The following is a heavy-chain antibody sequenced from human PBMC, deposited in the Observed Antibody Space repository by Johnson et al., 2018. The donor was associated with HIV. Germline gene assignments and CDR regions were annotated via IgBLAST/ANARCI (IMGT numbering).Heavy chain of an antibody. CDR1: GFAFSILD. CDR3: AKDIGIAAAGTHAVDI. CDR2: IKSKTDGGTT. Sequence: VQLVESGGGVVQPGGSLRLSCAASGFAFSILDIHWVRQAPGKGLEWVGRIKSKTDGGTTDYAAPVKGRFTISRDDSKNTLYLQMNSLRAEDTALYYCAKDIGIAAAGTHAVDIWGQGTMVTVSS. J-gene: IGHJ3*02. V-gene: IGHV3-15*05. D-gene: IGHD6-13*01.